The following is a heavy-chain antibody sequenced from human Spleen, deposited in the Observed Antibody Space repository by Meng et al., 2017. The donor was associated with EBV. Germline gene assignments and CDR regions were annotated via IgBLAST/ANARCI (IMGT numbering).Heavy chain of an antibody. CDR2: FYHTGTT. D-gene: IGHD5-18*01. CDR3: ARDRGGYSYASDY. V-gene: IGHV4-4*02. Sequence: VPLQGAGPGLVKPSETLSLPCAVSGDSISSSHWWSWVRQPPGKGLEWIGEFYHTGTTNYNPSLKSRVTISVDKSKNQFSLKLTSVTAADTAVYYCARDRGGYSYASDYWGQGTLVTVSS. CDR1: GDSISSSHW. J-gene: IGHJ4*02.